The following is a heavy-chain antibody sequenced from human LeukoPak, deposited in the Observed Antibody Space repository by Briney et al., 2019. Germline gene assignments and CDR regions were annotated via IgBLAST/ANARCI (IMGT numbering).Heavy chain of an antibody. CDR2: IRHDGSEK. Sequence: GGSLRLSCAASGFTFSSYWMSWVRQAPGKGLEWVANIRHDGSEKYYVDSVKGRFTISRDNAKNSLYLQMNSLRAEDTAVYYCAREARMTIFGVVTTDAFDIWGQGTMVTVSS. CDR1: GFTFSSYW. V-gene: IGHV3-7*03. CDR3: AREARMTIFGVVTTDAFDI. D-gene: IGHD3-3*01. J-gene: IGHJ3*02.